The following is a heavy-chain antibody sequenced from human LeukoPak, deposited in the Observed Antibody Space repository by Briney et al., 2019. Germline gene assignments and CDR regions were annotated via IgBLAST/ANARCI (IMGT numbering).Heavy chain of an antibody. Sequence: GGSLRLSCAASGFTFSSYSMNWVRQAPGKGLEWVSYISSSSNYIYYADSVKGRFTISRDNAKNSLYLQMNSLRAEDTAVYYCARDSRPGYSSSWYGRDWFDPWGQGTLVTVSS. CDR2: ISSSSNYI. J-gene: IGHJ5*02. D-gene: IGHD6-13*01. CDR3: ARDSRPGYSSSWYGRDWFDP. V-gene: IGHV3-21*05. CDR1: GFTFSSYS.